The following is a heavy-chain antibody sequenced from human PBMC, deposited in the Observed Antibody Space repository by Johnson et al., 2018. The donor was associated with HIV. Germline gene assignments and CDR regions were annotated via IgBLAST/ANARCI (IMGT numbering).Heavy chain of an antibody. Sequence: QVQLVESGGGVVQPGRSLRLSCAAAGFSFRSYGMHWVRQAPGKGLEWVAVISNDGRDKYYADSVKGRFTISRDNSKNTLYLQMNSLRAEDTAVYYCVRPTTILTNDAFNIWGQGTMVTVSS. CDR3: VRPTTILTNDAFNI. V-gene: IGHV3-30*03. CDR2: ISNDGRDK. CDR1: GFSFRSYG. D-gene: IGHD3-9*01. J-gene: IGHJ3*02.